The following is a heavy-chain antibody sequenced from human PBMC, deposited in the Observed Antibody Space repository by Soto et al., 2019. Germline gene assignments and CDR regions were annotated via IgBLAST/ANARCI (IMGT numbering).Heavy chain of an antibody. Sequence: QIQLVQSGPEVKKPGASVKVSCKASGYTFDIYGISWVRQVPGQGPEWVGWISADNGDTKYAQRMQGRVTLTTDSATSTAYMELRSLRSDDTAVYYCARDRSYYYDSSGYPFDYWGQGSLVTVSS. CDR1: GYTFDIYG. CDR3: ARDRSYYYDSSGYPFDY. CDR2: ISADNGDT. V-gene: IGHV1-18*01. D-gene: IGHD3-22*01. J-gene: IGHJ4*02.